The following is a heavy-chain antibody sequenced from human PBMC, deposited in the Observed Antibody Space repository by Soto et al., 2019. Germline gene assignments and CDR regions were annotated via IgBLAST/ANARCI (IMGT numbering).Heavy chain of an antibody. J-gene: IGHJ6*02. Sequence: QVQLVQSGAEVKKPGASVKVSCKAFGYSFTRYGISWVRQAPGQGLEWMGWISGYNANTNYPENLQGRVTMTTDTSTSTAYMEVRNLISDDTAVYYCARMGDVPYYYYGLDVWGQGTTVTVSS. CDR1: GYSFTRYG. D-gene: IGHD3-16*01. CDR2: ISGYNANT. CDR3: ARMGDVPYYYYGLDV. V-gene: IGHV1-18*01.